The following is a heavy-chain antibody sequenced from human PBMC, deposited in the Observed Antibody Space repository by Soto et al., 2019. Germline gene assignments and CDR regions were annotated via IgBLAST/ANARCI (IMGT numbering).Heavy chain of an antibody. J-gene: IGHJ6*02. D-gene: IGHD3-3*01. CDR3: AILAHDFWSGYYPLNDYYYGMDV. CDR2: ISGSGGST. CDR1: GFTFSSYA. V-gene: IGHV3-23*01. Sequence: GGSLRLSCAASGFTFSSYAMSWVRQAPGKELEWVSAISGSGGSTYYADSVKGRFTISRDNSKNTLYLQMNSLRAEDTAVYYCAILAHDFWSGYYPLNDYYYGMDVWGQGTTVTVSS.